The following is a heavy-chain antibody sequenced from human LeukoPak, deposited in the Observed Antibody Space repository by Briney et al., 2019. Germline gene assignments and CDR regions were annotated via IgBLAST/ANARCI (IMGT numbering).Heavy chain of an antibody. CDR2: IIPIFGTA. CDR3: ARGDPEPLYGSGSDYYYGMDV. D-gene: IGHD3-10*01. V-gene: IGHV1-69*13. CDR1: GGTFSSYA. J-gene: IGHJ6*02. Sequence: SVKVSCKASGGTFSSYAISWVRQAPGQGLEWMGGIIPIFGTANYAQKFQGRVTITADESTSTAYMELSSLRSEDTAVYYCARGDPEPLYGSGSDYYYGMDVWGQGTTVTVSS.